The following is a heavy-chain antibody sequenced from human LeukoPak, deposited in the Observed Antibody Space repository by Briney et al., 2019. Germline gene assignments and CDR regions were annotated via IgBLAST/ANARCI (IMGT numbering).Heavy chain of an antibody. V-gene: IGHV3-30*18. Sequence: PGGSLRLSCAASGFTVSSYGMHWVRQAPGKGLEWVAVISYDGSNKYYADSVKGRFTISRDNSKNTLYLQMNSLRAEDTAVYYCAKDRRTTVTTSYLDYWGQGTLVTVSS. J-gene: IGHJ4*02. D-gene: IGHD4-11*01. CDR3: AKDRRTTVTTSYLDY. CDR2: ISYDGSNK. CDR1: GFTVSSYG.